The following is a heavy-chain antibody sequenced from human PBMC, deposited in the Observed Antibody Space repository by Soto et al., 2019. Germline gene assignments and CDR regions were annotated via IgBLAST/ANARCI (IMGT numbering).Heavy chain of an antibody. J-gene: IGHJ3*01. V-gene: IGHV1-2*04. CDR2: INPASGGT. D-gene: IGHD6-19*01. Sequence: QVQLVQSGTEVVQPGSSVKVSCKASGYRLTDYYLQWVRQAPGQGLEWMGWINPASGGTNYAQNFQAWVTMTRDTSTSTVYMELSSLKSDDTAVYYCARDYYSGAGAFDFWGQGTTSIVSS. CDR1: GYRLTDYY. CDR3: ARDYYSGAGAFDF.